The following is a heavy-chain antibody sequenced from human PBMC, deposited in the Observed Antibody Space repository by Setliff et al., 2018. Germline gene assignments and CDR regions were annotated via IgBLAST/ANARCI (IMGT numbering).Heavy chain of an antibody. CDR2: ISAYNGNT. J-gene: IGHJ3*02. D-gene: IGHD2-2*01. V-gene: IGHV1-18*01. CDR1: GYTFISYG. Sequence: KVSCKASGYTFISYGISWVRQAPGQGLEWMGWISAYNGNTNYAQKLQGRVTMTTDTSTSTAYMELRSLRSDDTAVYYCARVLFHCSSTSCYLDAFDIWGQGIMVTVSS. CDR3: ARVLFHCSSTSCYLDAFDI.